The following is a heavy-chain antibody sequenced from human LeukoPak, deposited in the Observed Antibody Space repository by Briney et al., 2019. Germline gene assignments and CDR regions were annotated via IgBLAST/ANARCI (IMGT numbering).Heavy chain of an antibody. CDR2: ISYDGSNK. CDR1: GFTFSSYG. J-gene: IGHJ4*02. Sequence: PGGSLRLSCAAFGFTFSSYGMHWVRQAPGKGLEWVAVISYDGSNKYYADSVKGRFTISRDNSKNTLYLQMNSLRAEDTAVYYCAKGQQLDYWGQGTLVTVSS. CDR3: AKGQQLDY. D-gene: IGHD6-13*01. V-gene: IGHV3-30*18.